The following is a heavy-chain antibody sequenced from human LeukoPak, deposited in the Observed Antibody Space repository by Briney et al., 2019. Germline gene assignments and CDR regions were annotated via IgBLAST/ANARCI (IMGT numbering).Heavy chain of an antibody. V-gene: IGHV3-21*06. Sequence: GGSLRLSCAASGFTFSRYSMNWVRQAPGKGLEWVSSFSTSSSYIYYADSVKGRFTISRDNAKNSLFLQMNSLRAEDTAVYYCARGGDHPTFLFQYMDVWGKGTTVTVSS. J-gene: IGHJ6*03. D-gene: IGHD3-16*01. CDR1: GFTFSRYS. CDR3: ARGGDHPTFLFQYMDV. CDR2: FSTSSSYI.